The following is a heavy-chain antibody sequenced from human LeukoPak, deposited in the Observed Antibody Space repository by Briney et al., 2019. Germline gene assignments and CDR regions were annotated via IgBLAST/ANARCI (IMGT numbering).Heavy chain of an antibody. D-gene: IGHD6-19*01. Sequence: PGGSLRLSCAASGFTFSSYWMSWVRQAPGKGLEWVANIKQDGSEKYYVDSVKGRFTISRDNAKNSLYLQMNSLRAEDTAVYYCARESRLGNYYYYYMDVWGKGTTVTVSS. CDR2: IKQDGSEK. V-gene: IGHV3-7*01. CDR1: GFTFSSYW. CDR3: ARESRLGNYYYYYMDV. J-gene: IGHJ6*03.